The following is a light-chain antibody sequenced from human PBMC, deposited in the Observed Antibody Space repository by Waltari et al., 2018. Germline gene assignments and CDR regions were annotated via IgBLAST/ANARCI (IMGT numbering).Light chain of an antibody. J-gene: IGKJ2*01. V-gene: IGKV1-39*01. CDR1: QSIGNS. CDR2: AAS. Sequence: DIQMTQSPSSLSASVGNRVTITCRTSQSIGNSVAWYQQKPGKAPNLLIYAASSLQSGVPSRFSGSGSGTYFTLTISSLQPEDFATYYCQQTYSTPFTFGLGTKLEFK. CDR3: QQTYSTPFT.